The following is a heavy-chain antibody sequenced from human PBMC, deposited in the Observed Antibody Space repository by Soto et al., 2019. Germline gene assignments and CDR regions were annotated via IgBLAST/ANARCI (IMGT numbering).Heavy chain of an antibody. Sequence: QVQLVQSGAEVKKPGSSVKVSCKASGGTFSSYAISWVRQAPGQGLELMGGIIPIFGTANYAQKFQGRVTITADESTSTAYMELSSLRSEDTAVYYCARVHYYDSSGYYDYFDYWGQGTLVTVSS. CDR2: IIPIFGTA. CDR3: ARVHYYDSSGYYDYFDY. CDR1: GGTFSSYA. J-gene: IGHJ4*02. D-gene: IGHD3-22*01. V-gene: IGHV1-69*01.